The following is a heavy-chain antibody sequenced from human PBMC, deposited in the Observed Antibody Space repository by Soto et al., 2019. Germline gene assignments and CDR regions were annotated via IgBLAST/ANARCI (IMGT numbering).Heavy chain of an antibody. V-gene: IGHV3-33*01. CDR1: GFTFSSYG. Sequence: PGGSLRLSCAASGFTFSSYGMHWVRQAPGKGLEWVAVIWYDGSNKYYADSVKGRFTISRDNSKNTLYLQMNSLRAEDTAVYYCARAYYSSTWDPPFDYWGQGTLVTVSS. D-gene: IGHD6-13*01. CDR3: ARAYYSSTWDPPFDY. CDR2: IWYDGSNK. J-gene: IGHJ4*02.